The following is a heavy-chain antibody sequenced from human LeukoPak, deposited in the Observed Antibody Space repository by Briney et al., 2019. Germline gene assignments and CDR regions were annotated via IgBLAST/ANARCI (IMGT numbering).Heavy chain of an antibody. Sequence: GGSLRLSCAASGFTFSSYGMNWVRQAPGKGLEWVSSITSSSSYIYYADSVKGRFTISRDNAKNSLYLQMNSLRAEDTAVYYCAREMLAAVAAQSWGQGTLVTVSS. CDR1: GFTFSSYG. J-gene: IGHJ5*02. D-gene: IGHD6-19*01. CDR2: ITSSSSYI. V-gene: IGHV3-21*01. CDR3: AREMLAAVAAQS.